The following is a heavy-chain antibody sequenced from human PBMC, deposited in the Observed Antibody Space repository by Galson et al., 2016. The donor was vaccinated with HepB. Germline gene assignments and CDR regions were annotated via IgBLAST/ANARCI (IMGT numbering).Heavy chain of an antibody. V-gene: IGHV1-2*02. D-gene: IGHD3-3*01. CDR1: GYTFTGYC. J-gene: IGHJ4*02. CDR3: ARDGWSGSVDY. Sequence: SVKVSCKASGYTFTGYCMHWVRQAPGQGLEWTGWINPNSGGTDYAQKFQGRVTMTMDTSISTAYMELSRLISDDTAVYYCARDGWSGSVDYWGQGTLVTVSS. CDR2: INPNSGGT.